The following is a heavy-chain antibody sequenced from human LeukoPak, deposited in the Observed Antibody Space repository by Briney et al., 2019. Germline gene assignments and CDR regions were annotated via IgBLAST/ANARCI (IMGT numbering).Heavy chain of an antibody. J-gene: IGHJ3*02. D-gene: IGHD6-19*01. CDR3: VNNGYSSGWYGFGAFDI. V-gene: IGHV1-2*02. Sequence: ASVKVSCKASGYTFTGYYMHWVRQAPGQGLEWMGWINPNSGGTHYAQKFQGRVTMTRDTSTSTVYMELSSLRSEDTAVYYCVNNGYSSGWYGFGAFDIWGQGTMVTVSS. CDR1: GYTFTGYY. CDR2: INPNSGGT.